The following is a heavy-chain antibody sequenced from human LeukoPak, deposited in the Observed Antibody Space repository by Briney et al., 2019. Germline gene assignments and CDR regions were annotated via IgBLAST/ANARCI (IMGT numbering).Heavy chain of an antibody. Sequence: PGGSLRLSCAASGFTVSSNYMSWVRQAPGKGLEWVSVIYSGGSTYYADSVKGRFTISRDNSKNTLYLQMNSLRAEDTAVYYCAIVFGGSGWYDAFVIWGRGTMVTVSS. V-gene: IGHV3-66*01. CDR2: IYSGGST. J-gene: IGHJ3*02. CDR3: AIVFGGSGWYDAFVI. D-gene: IGHD6-19*01. CDR1: GFTVSSNY.